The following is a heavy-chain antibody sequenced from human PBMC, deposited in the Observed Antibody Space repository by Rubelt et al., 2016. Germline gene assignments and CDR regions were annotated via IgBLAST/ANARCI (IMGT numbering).Heavy chain of an antibody. D-gene: IGHD1/OR15-1a*01. V-gene: IGHV1-18*04. CDR3: VRGAFEVEQIFGF. CDR2: ISAYNGDT. CDR1: GYTFTSYG. Sequence: QVQLVQSGGEVKQPGASVKVSCKTSGYTFTSYGLSWVRQAPGRGLEWIGWISAYNGDTNFAQMVQGRVTMTRDTSTSTVYLELRSLTADDTAVYYCVRGAFEVEQIFGFWGPGTPVTVSS. J-gene: IGHJ4*02.